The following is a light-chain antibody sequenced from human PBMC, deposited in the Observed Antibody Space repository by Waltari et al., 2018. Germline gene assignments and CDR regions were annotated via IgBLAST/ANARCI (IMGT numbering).Light chain of an antibody. CDR3: QQGYNPPYS. J-gene: IGKJ2*03. V-gene: IGKV1-12*01. CDR2: SAS. CDR1: QGIGSW. Sequence: DIQMTQSPSSLPASVGDKVTITCRASQGIGSWLAWYQQKPGEAPKLLIYSASSLESGVPSRFTGSGSGTDYTLTITSLQPEDFATYYCQQGYNPPYSFGQGTKIEIK.